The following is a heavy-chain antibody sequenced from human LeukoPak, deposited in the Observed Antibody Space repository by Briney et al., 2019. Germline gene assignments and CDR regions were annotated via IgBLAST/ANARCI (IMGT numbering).Heavy chain of an antibody. CDR2: IRRDAASR. CDR3: AKNALYYDILTGPLDS. CDR1: GFTFKDYT. Sequence: GGSLRLSCAASGFTFKDYTMHWIRQAPGKGLEWVSLIRRDAASRYYADSVKGRFTISRDNSKNSLYLQLNSLRPEDTALYYCAKNALYYDILTGPLDSWGQGTLVTVSS. V-gene: IGHV3-43*01. J-gene: IGHJ4*02. D-gene: IGHD3-9*01.